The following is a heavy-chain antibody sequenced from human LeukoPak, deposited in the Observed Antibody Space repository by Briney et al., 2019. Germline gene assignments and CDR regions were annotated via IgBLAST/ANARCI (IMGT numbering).Heavy chain of an antibody. CDR3: ARGRADYYYDY. CDR2: ISDSGDST. Sequence: GRSLRLSCAASGFTFSSYAMSWVRQAPGKGLEWVSVISDSGDSTDYADSVKGRFTISRDNSKNTLSLQMNSLRAEDTASYYCARGRADYYYDYWGEGTLVTVSS. CDR1: GFTFSSYA. J-gene: IGHJ4*02. V-gene: IGHV3-23*01. D-gene: IGHD3-16*01.